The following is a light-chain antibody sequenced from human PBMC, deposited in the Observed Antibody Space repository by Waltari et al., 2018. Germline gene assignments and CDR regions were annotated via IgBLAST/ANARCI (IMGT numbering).Light chain of an antibody. Sequence: QTVVTQEPSLSVSPGGTVTLTCALSSGSVSSTSYAPWYQQPPGQPPRTLVYKGNSRASGVPDRVAGTILGNKAALTITGAQADDESDYYCSIYMGSGIWVFGGGTKLTVL. CDR1: SGSVSSTSY. CDR2: KGN. J-gene: IGLJ3*02. CDR3: SIYMGSGIWV. V-gene: IGLV8-61*01.